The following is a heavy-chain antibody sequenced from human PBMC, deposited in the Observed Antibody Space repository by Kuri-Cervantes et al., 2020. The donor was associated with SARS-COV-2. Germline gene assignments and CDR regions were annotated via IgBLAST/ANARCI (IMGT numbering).Heavy chain of an antibody. Sequence: GESLKISCAASGFTFTTYPIHWVRQAPGKALQWVSSISGSGSYIYYADSVKGRFTVSRDSAKNSLYLQMNNLRGEDTAVYYCARVAGEGPIYYYYMDVWGKGTTVTVSS. CDR3: ARVAGEGPIYYYYMDV. J-gene: IGHJ6*03. D-gene: IGHD2-21*01. V-gene: IGHV3-21*01. CDR1: GFTFTTYP. CDR2: ISGSGSYI.